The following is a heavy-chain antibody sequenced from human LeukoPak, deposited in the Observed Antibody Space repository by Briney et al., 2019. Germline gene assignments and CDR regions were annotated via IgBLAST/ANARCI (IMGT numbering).Heavy chain of an antibody. CDR1: GYTXSSYG. CDR2: ISAYNGNT. V-gene: IGHV1-18*01. D-gene: IGHD2-15*01. CDR3: ARDCSGSSCYWIH. J-gene: IGHJ4*02. Sequence: ASVKVSCKASGYTXSSYGISWVRQAPGQGLEWLEYISAYNGNTNYAQKVQGRITMTTDTSTSTAYMEMRSLRSDDTAVYYCARDCSGSSCYWIHWGQGTLVTVSS.